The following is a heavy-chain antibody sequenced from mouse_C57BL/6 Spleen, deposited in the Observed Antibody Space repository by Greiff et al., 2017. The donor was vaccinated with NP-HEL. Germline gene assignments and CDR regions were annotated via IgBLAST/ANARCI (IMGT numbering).Heavy chain of an antibody. CDR3: ARGELGRTYFDV. CDR2: IYPGSGST. J-gene: IGHJ1*03. V-gene: IGHV1-55*01. CDR1: GYTFTSYW. D-gene: IGHD4-1*01. Sequence: VQLQQPGAELVKPGASVKMSCKASGYTFTSYWITWVKQRPGQGLEWIGDIYPGSGSTNYNEKFKSKATLTVDTSSSTAYMQLSSLTSEDSAVYYCARGELGRTYFDVWGTGTTVTVSS.